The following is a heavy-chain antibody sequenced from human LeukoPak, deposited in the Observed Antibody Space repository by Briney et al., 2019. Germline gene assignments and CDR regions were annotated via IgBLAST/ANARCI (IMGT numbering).Heavy chain of an antibody. D-gene: IGHD3-10*02. CDR3: AELGITMIGGV. CDR2: ISGSGGST. Sequence: PGGSLRLSCAASGFTFSTYGMSWVRQAPGKGLEWVSAISGSGGSTYYADSVKGRFTISRDNAKNSLYLQMNSLRAEDTAVYYCAELGITMIGGVWGKGTTVTISS. V-gene: IGHV3-23*01. J-gene: IGHJ6*04. CDR1: GFTFSTYG.